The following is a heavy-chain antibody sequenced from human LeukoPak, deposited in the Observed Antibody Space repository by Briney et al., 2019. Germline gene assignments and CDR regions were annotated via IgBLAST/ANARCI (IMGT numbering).Heavy chain of an antibody. CDR3: AKGPHYDFWSTFDY. CDR1: GFTFSSYS. J-gene: IGHJ4*02. D-gene: IGHD3-3*01. CDR2: ISGSSAST. Sequence: PGGSLRLSCAASGFTFSSYSMNWVRQAPGKGLEWVSGISGSSASTYYADSVKGRFSISRDNSKNTLFLQMNSLRAGDTAVYYCAKGPHYDFWSTFDYWGQGILVTVSS. V-gene: IGHV3-23*01.